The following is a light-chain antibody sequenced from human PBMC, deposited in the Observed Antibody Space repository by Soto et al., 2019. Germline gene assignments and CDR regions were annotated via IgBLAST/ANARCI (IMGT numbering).Light chain of an antibody. Sequence: QSALTQPASVSGSPGQSITISCTGTSSDVGGYNHVSWYQQHPGKAPKLIIYEVRNRPSGVSNRLSGSKSGNTASLTISGLQADDEAYYYCCAYTSSSMRVFGGGTKVTVL. CDR3: CAYTSSSMRV. CDR2: EVR. J-gene: IGLJ3*02. CDR1: SSDVGGYNH. V-gene: IGLV2-14*01.